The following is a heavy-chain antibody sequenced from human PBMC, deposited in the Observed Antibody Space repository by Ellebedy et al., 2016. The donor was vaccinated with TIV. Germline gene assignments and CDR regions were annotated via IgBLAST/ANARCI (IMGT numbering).Heavy chain of an antibody. V-gene: IGHV1-46*01. J-gene: IGHJ5*02. CDR1: GYSFTSNY. Sequence: ASVKVSCKASGYSFTSNYIHWVRQAPGQGLEGMGIINPIGGSTRYAQNFLDRVTMTRDTSTSTVYMELSSLTSDDTAVYYCARDLPLHGIDPWGQGTLVTVSS. CDR3: ARDLPLHGIDP. D-gene: IGHD1-26*01. CDR2: INPIGGST.